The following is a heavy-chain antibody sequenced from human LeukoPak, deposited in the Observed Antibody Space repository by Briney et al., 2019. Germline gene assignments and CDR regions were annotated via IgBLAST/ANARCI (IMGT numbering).Heavy chain of an antibody. Sequence: GGSLRLSCAASGFTFSSYAMSWVRQAPGKGLEWVSAISGSGGSTYYADSVKGRFTISRDNSKNTLYLQMNSLRAEDTAVYYCAKDLQGYCSSTSCFGAFDIWGQGTMVTVSS. J-gene: IGHJ3*02. CDR1: GFTFSSYA. CDR2: ISGSGGST. V-gene: IGHV3-23*01. CDR3: AKDLQGYCSSTSCFGAFDI. D-gene: IGHD2-2*01.